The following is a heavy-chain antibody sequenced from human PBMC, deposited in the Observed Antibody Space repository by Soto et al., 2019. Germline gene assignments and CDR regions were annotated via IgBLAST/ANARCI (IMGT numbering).Heavy chain of an antibody. D-gene: IGHD1-26*01. CDR2: MGNDGITT. CDR3: AKEFQWELHAFDI. V-gene: IGHV3-30*02. J-gene: IGHJ3*02. Sequence: GGSRRRSWAASGFTFCTYVMHWVRQAPGKGLEWVAVMGNDGITTFYADSVKGRFTISRDNSKNTLFLQMNSLRADDTAVYYCAKEFQWELHAFDIWGQGTMVTVSS. CDR1: GFTFCTYV.